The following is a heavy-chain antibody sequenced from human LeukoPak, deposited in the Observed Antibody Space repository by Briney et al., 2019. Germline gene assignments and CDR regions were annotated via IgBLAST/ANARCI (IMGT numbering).Heavy chain of an antibody. CDR1: GFTFSSYS. CDR2: ISSSSSYI. V-gene: IGHV3-21*01. CDR3: AREGIGQQLTYYYYMDV. Sequence: GGSLRLSCAASGFTFSSYSMNWARQAPGKGLEWVSSISSSSSYIYYADSVKGRFTISRDNAKNSLYLQMNSLRAEDTAVYYCAREGIGQQLTYYYYMDVWGKGTTVTVSS. D-gene: IGHD6-13*01. J-gene: IGHJ6*03.